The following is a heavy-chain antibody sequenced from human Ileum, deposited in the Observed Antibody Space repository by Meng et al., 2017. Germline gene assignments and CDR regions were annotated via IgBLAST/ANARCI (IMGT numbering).Heavy chain of an antibody. CDR1: GGSISNGKW. D-gene: IGHD3-10*01. CDR3: ATYGSGFTPPLDP. J-gene: IGHJ5*02. V-gene: IGHV4-4*02. Sequence: QVQLQESGPGLVKPSGTLSLPCAVAGGSISNGKWGSWVRQPPGKGLEWIGEISQSGTTNYYPSLNSRVSISLDKANNHLSLTLTSVTAADTAVYYCATYGSGFTPPLDPWGQGILVTVSS. CDR2: ISQSGTT.